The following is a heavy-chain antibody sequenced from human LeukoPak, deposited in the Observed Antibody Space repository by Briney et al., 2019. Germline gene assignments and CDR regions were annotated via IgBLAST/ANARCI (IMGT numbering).Heavy chain of an antibody. CDR1: GYTFTSYD. D-gene: IGHD3-3*01. CDR3: SGGRSVTILGVVMIEVRDNWLDP. Sequence: ASVKVSCKASGYTFTSYDINWVRQATGQGLEWMVWMNPNSGNTGYAQKFQDRVTITRNTSISTAYMELSSLRSDDTAVYYCSGGRSVTILGVVMIEVRDNWLDPWGQGALVTVSS. V-gene: IGHV1-8*03. J-gene: IGHJ5*02. CDR2: MNPNSGNT.